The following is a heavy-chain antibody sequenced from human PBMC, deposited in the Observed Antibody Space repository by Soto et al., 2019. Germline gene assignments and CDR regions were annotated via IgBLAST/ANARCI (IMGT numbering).Heavy chain of an antibody. D-gene: IGHD3-10*01. J-gene: IGHJ6*03. CDR3: ARGKFGGTKYYYSYYMDV. CDR1: GFTFSSYD. Sequence: EVQLVESGGGLVQPGGSLRLSCAASGFTFSSYDMHWVRQATGKGLEWVSAIGTAGDTYYPGSVKGRFTISRENAKNSLYLQMNSLRAGDTAVYYCARGKFGGTKYYYSYYMDVWGKGTTVTVSS. V-gene: IGHV3-13*01. CDR2: IGTAGDT.